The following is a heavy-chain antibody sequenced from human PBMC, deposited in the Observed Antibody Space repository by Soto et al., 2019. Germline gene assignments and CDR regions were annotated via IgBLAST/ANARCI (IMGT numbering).Heavy chain of an antibody. V-gene: IGHV3-30*18. CDR2: ISYDGSNK. J-gene: IGHJ3*02. D-gene: IGHD3-10*02. Sequence: GGSLRLSCAASGFTFSSYGMHWVRQAPGKGLEWVAVISYDGSNKYYADSVKGRFTISRDNSKNTLYLQMNSLRAEDTAVYYCAKLGHQVFGEDAFDIWGQGTMVTVSS. CDR1: GFTFSSYG. CDR3: AKLGHQVFGEDAFDI.